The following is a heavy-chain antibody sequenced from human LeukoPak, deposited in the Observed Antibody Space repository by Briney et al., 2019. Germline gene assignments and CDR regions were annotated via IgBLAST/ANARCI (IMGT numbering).Heavy chain of an antibody. D-gene: IGHD3-3*01. CDR2: VIPIFGTA. CDR3: ARDRRDFWSGYYRSYYFDY. Sequence: SVKVSCKASGGTFSSYAISWVRQAPGQGREWMGGVIPIFGTANYAQKFQGRVTITADESTSTAYIELRSLRSEDTAVYYCARDRRDFWSGYYRSYYFDYWGQGTLVTVSS. CDR1: GGTFSSYA. J-gene: IGHJ4*02. V-gene: IGHV1-69*13.